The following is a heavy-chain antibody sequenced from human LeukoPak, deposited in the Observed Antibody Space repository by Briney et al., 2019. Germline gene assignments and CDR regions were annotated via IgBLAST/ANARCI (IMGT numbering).Heavy chain of an antibody. V-gene: IGHV3-30-3*01. CDR3: ASRRYFDWLMDY. CDR2: ISYDGSNK. Sequence: RGSLRLSCAASGFTFSSYAMHWVRQAPGKGLEWVAVISYDGSNKYYADSVKGRFTISRDNSKNTLYLQMNSLRAEDTAVYYCASRRYFDWLMDYWGQGTLVTVSS. J-gene: IGHJ4*02. CDR1: GFTFSSYA. D-gene: IGHD3-9*01.